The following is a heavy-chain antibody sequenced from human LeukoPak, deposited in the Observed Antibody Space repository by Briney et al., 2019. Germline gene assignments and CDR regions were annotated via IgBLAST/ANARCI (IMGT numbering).Heavy chain of an antibody. CDR1: GLTFSNFK. J-gene: IGHJ4*02. CDR2: IYTGGKT. V-gene: IGHV3-53*01. Sequence: GGSLRLSCAVSGLTFSNFKMNWVRQAPGKGLEWVSLIYTGGKTYYADSVKGRFTISRDNSRNSLYLQTNSLRAEDTAIYYCARVSGYGDYHFDSWGQGTLVTVSS. D-gene: IGHD4-17*01. CDR3: ARVSGYGDYHFDS.